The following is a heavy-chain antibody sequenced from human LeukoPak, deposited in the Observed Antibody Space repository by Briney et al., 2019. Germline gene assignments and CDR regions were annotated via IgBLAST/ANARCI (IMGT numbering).Heavy chain of an antibody. CDR3: ARRGAARLHFQN. CDR1: GGSISTYY. Sequence: SETLSLTCTVSGGSISTYYWNWIRQPPGKGLEWIGYIYHSGSTNYNPSLQSRVTISVDTSKNQFSLNLNSVTAADTAVYYCARRGAARLHFQNWGQGTPVTVSS. J-gene: IGHJ1*01. D-gene: IGHD6-6*01. CDR2: IYHSGST. V-gene: IGHV4-59*01.